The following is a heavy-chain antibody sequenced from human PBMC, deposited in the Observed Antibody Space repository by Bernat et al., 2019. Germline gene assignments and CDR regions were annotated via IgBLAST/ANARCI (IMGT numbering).Heavy chain of an antibody. J-gene: IGHJ4*02. CDR2: IKSKTEGGTT. V-gene: IGHV3-15*01. D-gene: IGHD2-2*01. CDR1: GFTFSNAW. CDR3: TTWGVVPAASVGKDY. Sequence: EVQLVESGGGLVKPGGSLRLSCAASGFTFSNAWMSWVRQAPGKGLGWVGRIKSKTEGGTTDCAAAVKGRFTISRDDSKNTPYLQMTSLKTEDTAVYYCTTWGVVPAASVGKDYWGQGTLVTVSS.